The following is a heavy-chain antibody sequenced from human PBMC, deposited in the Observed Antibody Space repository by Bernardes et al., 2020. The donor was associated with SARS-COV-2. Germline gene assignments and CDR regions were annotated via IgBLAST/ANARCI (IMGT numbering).Heavy chain of an antibody. CDR3: ARVLSYYGMDV. CDR2: ISYDGSNK. D-gene: IGHD3-16*02. J-gene: IGHJ6*02. CDR1: GFTFSSYA. V-gene: IGHV3-30-3*01. Sequence: GGSLRLSCAASGFTFSSYAMHWVRQAPGKGLEWVAVISYDGSNKYYADSVKGRFTISRDNSKNTLYLQMNSLRAEDTAVYYCARVLSYYGMDVWGQGTTVTVSS.